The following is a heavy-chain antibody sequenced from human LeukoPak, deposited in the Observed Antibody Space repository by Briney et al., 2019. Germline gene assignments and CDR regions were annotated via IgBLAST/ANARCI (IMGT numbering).Heavy chain of an antibody. Sequence: GGSLRLSCAGSGFTFSSYAMSWVRQAPGKGLEWVSAISGSGGSTYYADSVKGRFTISRDNSKNTLYLQMNSLRAEDTAVYYCAKGRYCSSTSCYYKPGYFDLWGRGTLVTVSS. CDR2: ISGSGGST. CDR3: AKGRYCSSTSCYYKPGYFDL. J-gene: IGHJ2*01. V-gene: IGHV3-23*01. D-gene: IGHD2-2*01. CDR1: GFTFSSYA.